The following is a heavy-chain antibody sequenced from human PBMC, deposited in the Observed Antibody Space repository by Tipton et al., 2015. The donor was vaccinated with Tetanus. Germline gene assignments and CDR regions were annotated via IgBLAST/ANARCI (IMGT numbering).Heavy chain of an antibody. V-gene: IGHV3-23*01. Sequence: CAASGFIFSSYALSWVRQTPGKGLEWVSGISGNTGRTSYADSVKGRFTISRDNSKNTLFLQMSSLRAEDTAVYYCTKGGDEILGATCFDYWGQGTLVTVSS. J-gene: IGHJ4*02. CDR3: TKGGDEILGATCFDY. CDR1: GFIFSSYA. CDR2: ISGNTGRT. D-gene: IGHD1-26*01.